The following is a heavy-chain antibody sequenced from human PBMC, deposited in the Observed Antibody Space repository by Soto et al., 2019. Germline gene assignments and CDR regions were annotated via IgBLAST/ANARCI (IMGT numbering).Heavy chain of an antibody. Sequence: EVQLLESGGGLVQPGGSLRLSCAASGFTFSSYAMSWVRQAPGKGLEWVSAISGSGGSTYYADSVKGRFTISRDNSKNTLYLQMNSLRAEDTAVYYCAKDLGPIDSSSWYRGNDAFDIWGQGTMVTVSS. CDR3: AKDLGPIDSSSWYRGNDAFDI. CDR2: ISGSGGST. D-gene: IGHD6-13*01. J-gene: IGHJ3*02. CDR1: GFTFSSYA. V-gene: IGHV3-23*01.